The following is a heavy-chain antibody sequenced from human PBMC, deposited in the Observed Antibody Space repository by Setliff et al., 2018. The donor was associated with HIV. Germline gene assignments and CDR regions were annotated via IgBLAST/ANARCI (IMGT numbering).Heavy chain of an antibody. CDR2: IYHSGST. J-gene: IGHJ2*01. V-gene: IGHV4-4*02. Sequence: SETLSLTCAVSGGSISSSNWWSWVRQPPGKGLEWIWEIYHSGSTNYNPSLKRRVTISVDKSKNQFSLKLSSVTAAETAVYYCARGYYDSSGYYFGSSYWYFDLWGRGTLVTVSS. D-gene: IGHD3-22*01. CDR3: ARGYYDSSGYYFGSSYWYFDL. CDR1: GGSISSSNW.